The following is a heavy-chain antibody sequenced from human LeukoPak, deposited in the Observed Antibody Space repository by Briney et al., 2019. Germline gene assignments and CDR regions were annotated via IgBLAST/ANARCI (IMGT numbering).Heavy chain of an antibody. CDR2: ISSSGSTI. D-gene: IGHD1-1*01. Sequence: GGSLRLPCAASGFTFSSYEMNWVRQAPGKGLEGVSYISSSGSTIYYTDSVKGRFTISRDNAKNSLYLQMNSLRAEDTAVYYCARDVELERRYYGMDVWGQGTTVTVSS. CDR1: GFTFSSYE. V-gene: IGHV3-48*03. J-gene: IGHJ6*02. CDR3: ARDVELERRYYGMDV.